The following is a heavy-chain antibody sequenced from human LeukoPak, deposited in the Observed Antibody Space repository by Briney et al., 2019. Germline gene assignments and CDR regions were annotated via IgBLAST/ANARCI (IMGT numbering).Heavy chain of an antibody. V-gene: IGHV4-4*02. D-gene: IGHD3-3*01. J-gene: IGHJ4*02. CDR2: IYHSGST. Sequence: SGTLSLTCAVSGGSISSSNWWSWVRQPSGKGLEWIGEIYHSGSTNYNPSLKSRVTISVDTSKNQFSLKLSSVTAADTAVYYCAAGAYDFWSGYYLKTIDYWGQGTLVTVSS. CDR1: GGSISSSNW. CDR3: AAGAYDFWSGYYLKTIDY.